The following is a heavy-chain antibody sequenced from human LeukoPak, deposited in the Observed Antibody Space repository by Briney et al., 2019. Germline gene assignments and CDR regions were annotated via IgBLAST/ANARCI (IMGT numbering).Heavy chain of an antibody. CDR1: GFIFSNYG. V-gene: IGHV3-74*03. Sequence: GGSLTLSCAASGFIFSNYGMHWVRRAPGKGLVWVSRVNRDGRITKYADSVKGRFTISRDNAKNTLYLQMNSLRAEDTAMYYCVRSDWFDNWGQGTLVTVSS. CDR3: VRSDWFDN. J-gene: IGHJ5*02. CDR2: VNRDGRIT.